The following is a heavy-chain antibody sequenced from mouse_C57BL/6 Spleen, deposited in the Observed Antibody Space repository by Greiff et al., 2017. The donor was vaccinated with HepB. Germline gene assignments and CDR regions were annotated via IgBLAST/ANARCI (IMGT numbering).Heavy chain of an antibody. J-gene: IGHJ2*01. CDR2: LDPSYSET. Sequence: SSLNLSFPSSFSPFPLSFLPFFPPLPLPVLSFIFNLDPSYSETHYNQKFKDKATLTVDKSSSTAYMQLSSLTSEDSAVYYCARSYFDYWGQGTTLTVSS. V-gene: IGHV1-52*01. CDR3: ARSYFDY. CDR1: FSPFPLSF.